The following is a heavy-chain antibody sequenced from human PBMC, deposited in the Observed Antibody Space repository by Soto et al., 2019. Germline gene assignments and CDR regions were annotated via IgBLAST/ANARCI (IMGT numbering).Heavy chain of an antibody. J-gene: IGHJ3*02. V-gene: IGHV3-7*01. D-gene: IGHD4-17*01. CDR1: GFTFSSYW. Sequence: GGSLRLSCAASGFTFSSYWMSWVRQAPGKGLEWVANIKQDGSEKYYVDSVKGRFTISRDNAKNSLYLQMNSLRAEDTAVYYCARDRMVTTFSVGSAFDIWGQGTMVNVSS. CDR2: IKQDGSEK. CDR3: ARDRMVTTFSVGSAFDI.